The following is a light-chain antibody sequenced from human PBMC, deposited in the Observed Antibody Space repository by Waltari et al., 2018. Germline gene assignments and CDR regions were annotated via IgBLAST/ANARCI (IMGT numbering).Light chain of an antibody. V-gene: IGLV2-23*02. J-gene: IGLJ3*02. Sequence: QSALTQPASVSGSPGQSITISCTGTSSDVGSYNLVSWYQQHPGKAPNLMIYEVSKRPSGVSNRFSGSKSGNTASLTISGLQAEDEADYYCCSYAGSSTSRVFGGGTKLTVL. CDR3: CSYAGSSTSRV. CDR1: SSDVGSYNL. CDR2: EVS.